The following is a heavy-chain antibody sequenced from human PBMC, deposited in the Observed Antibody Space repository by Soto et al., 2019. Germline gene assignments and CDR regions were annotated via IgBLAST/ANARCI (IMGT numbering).Heavy chain of an antibody. D-gene: IGHD4-17*01. CDR1: GGTFSSYA. CDR2: IIPIFGTA. Sequence: QVQLVQSGAEVKKPGSSVKVSCKASGGTFSSYAISWVRQAPGQGLEWMGGIIPIFGTATYAQKFQGRVTITADKSTSTAYMELSSLRSEDTAVYYCARERDYAPLYYYYYGMDVWGQGTTVTVSS. J-gene: IGHJ6*02. V-gene: IGHV1-69*06. CDR3: ARERDYAPLYYYYYGMDV.